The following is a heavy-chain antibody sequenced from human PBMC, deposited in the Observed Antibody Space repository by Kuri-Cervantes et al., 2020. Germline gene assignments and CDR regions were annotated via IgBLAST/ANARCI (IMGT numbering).Heavy chain of an antibody. CDR1: GFTFSSYW. V-gene: IGHV3-7*04. CDR2: IKQDGSEK. D-gene: IGHD5-18*01. CDR3: ARDGYSYGTDC. Sequence: GESLKISCAASGFTFSSYWMSWVRQAPGKGLEWVANIKQDGSEKYYVDSVKGRFTISRDNAKNSLYLQMNSLRAEDTAVYYCARDGYSYGTDCWGQGTLVTVSS. J-gene: IGHJ4*02.